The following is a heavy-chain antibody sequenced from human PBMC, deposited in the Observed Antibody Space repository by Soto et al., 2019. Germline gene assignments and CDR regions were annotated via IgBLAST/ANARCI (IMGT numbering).Heavy chain of an antibody. V-gene: IGHV3-30*03. CDR1: GFTFSSYG. D-gene: IGHD3-22*01. Sequence: QVQLVESGGGVVQPGRSLRLSCAASGFTFSSYGMHWVRQAPGKGLEWVAVISSDGSNKYYADSVKGRFTISRDNSKNTLYLQMNSLRAEDTAVYYCVGGYYGGDYWGQGTLVTVSS. CDR2: ISSDGSNK. CDR3: VGGYYGGDY. J-gene: IGHJ4*02.